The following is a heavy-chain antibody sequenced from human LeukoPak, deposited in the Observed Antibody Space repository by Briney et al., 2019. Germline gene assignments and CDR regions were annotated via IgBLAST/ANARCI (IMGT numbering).Heavy chain of an antibody. J-gene: IGHJ5*02. CDR3: AISTYYYDSSGYYEWFDP. D-gene: IGHD3-22*01. Sequence: ASVKVSCKASGGTFSSYAISWVRQAPGQGLEWMGGIIPIFGTANYAQKFQGRVTITTDESTSTAYMELSSLRSEDTAVYYCAISTYYYDSSGYYEWFDPWGQGTLVTVSS. CDR1: GGTFSSYA. V-gene: IGHV1-69*05. CDR2: IIPIFGTA.